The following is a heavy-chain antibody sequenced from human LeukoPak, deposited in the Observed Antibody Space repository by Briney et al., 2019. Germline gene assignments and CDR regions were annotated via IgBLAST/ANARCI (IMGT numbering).Heavy chain of an antibody. CDR3: ARGDDSGYYDYFDY. D-gene: IGHD3-22*01. J-gene: IGHJ4*02. CDR2: IYTGGNT. CDR1: GFTVDSNY. V-gene: IGHV3-53*01. Sequence: GGSLRLTCAASGFTVDSNYLSWVRQAPGKGLEWVSSIYTGGNTYYAASVKGRFTISRDFSKNTVFLHMNSLRAEDTAMYYCARGDDSGYYDYFDYWGQGALVTVSS.